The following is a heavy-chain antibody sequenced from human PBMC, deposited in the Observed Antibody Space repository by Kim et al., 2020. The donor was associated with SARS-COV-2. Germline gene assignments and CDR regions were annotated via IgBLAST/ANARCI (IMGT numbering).Heavy chain of an antibody. Sequence: GGSLRLSCAASGFTFSSYGMHWVRQAPGKGLEWVAVISYDGSNKYYADSVKGRFTISRDNSKNTLYLQMNSLRAEDTAVYYCAKELITGTTGYWGQGTLVTVSS. J-gene: IGHJ4*02. CDR2: ISYDGSNK. CDR3: AKELITGTTGY. V-gene: IGHV3-30*18. CDR1: GFTFSSYG. D-gene: IGHD1-7*01.